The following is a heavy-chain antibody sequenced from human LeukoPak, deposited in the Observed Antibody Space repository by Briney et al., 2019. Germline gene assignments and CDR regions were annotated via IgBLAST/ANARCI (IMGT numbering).Heavy chain of an antibody. D-gene: IGHD2-21*01. CDR1: GGTFSSYA. Sequence: ASVKVSCKASGGTFSSYAISWVRQAPGQGLEWMGGIIPIFGTANYAEKFQGRVTITADESTSTAYMELSSLRSEDTAVYYCARAISIGVYFDYWGQGTLVTVSS. V-gene: IGHV1-69*13. CDR2: IIPIFGTA. J-gene: IGHJ4*02. CDR3: ARAISIGVYFDY.